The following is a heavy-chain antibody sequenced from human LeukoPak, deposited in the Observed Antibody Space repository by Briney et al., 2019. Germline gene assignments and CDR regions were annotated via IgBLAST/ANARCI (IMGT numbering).Heavy chain of an antibody. Sequence: ASVKVSCKASGFTFTSSAMQWVRQARGQRLEWIGWIVVGSGNTNYAQKFQERVTITRDMSTSTAYMELSSLRSEDTAVYYCARSRGCSSTSCYVNWFDPWGQGTLVTVSS. CDR1: GFTFTSSA. CDR2: IVVGSGNT. CDR3: ARSRGCSSTSCYVNWFDP. D-gene: IGHD2-2*01. J-gene: IGHJ5*02. V-gene: IGHV1-58*02.